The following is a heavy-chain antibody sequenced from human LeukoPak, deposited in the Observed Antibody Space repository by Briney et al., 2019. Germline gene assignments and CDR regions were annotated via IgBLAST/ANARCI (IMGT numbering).Heavy chain of an antibody. J-gene: IGHJ4*02. CDR3: ARRSDSSGYYYVKAFDY. CDR1: GYIFTSYW. Sequence: GESLKISCKGSGYIFTSYWIGWVRQMPGKGLEWMGIIYPGDSDTRYSPSFQGQVTISADKSISTAYLQWSSLKASDTAMYYCARRSDSSGYYYVKAFDYWGQGTLVTVSS. V-gene: IGHV5-51*01. CDR2: IYPGDSDT. D-gene: IGHD3-22*01.